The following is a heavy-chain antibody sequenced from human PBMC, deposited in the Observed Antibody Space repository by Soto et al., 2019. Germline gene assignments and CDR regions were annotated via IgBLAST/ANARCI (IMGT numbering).Heavy chain of an antibody. Sequence: PGGSLRLSCAASGFTFSSYGMHWVRQAPGKGLEWVAVIWYDGSNKYYADSVKGRFTISRDNSKNTLYLQMNSLRAEDTAVYYCARSIAAAGTNFDYWGQGTLVTVSS. CDR3: ARSIAAAGTNFDY. D-gene: IGHD6-13*01. J-gene: IGHJ4*02. CDR2: IWYDGSNK. V-gene: IGHV3-33*01. CDR1: GFTFSSYG.